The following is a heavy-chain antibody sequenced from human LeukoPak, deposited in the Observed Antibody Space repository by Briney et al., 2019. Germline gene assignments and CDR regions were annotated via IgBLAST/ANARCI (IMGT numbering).Heavy chain of an antibody. CDR2: IYTSGTI. D-gene: IGHD2-2*01. Sequence: PSDTLSLTCTVSGGSISTYHWSWIRQPAGKGLEWIGRIYTSGTIIYSPSLKSRVSISVHKSNSQFSLKLSSVTARDMNVHYRARDLEHCDSTSCHNWFDPWGQGTLVTVSS. CDR3: ARDLEHCDSTSCHNWFDP. CDR1: GGSISTYH. V-gene: IGHV4-4*07. J-gene: IGHJ5*02.